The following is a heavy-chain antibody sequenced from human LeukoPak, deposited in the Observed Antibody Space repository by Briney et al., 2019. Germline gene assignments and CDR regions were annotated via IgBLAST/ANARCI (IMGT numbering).Heavy chain of an antibody. Sequence: SETLSLTCTVSGGSISSYYWSWIRQPAGKELKWMGRIYTSGSTNYNPSLKSRVTMSVDTSKNQFSLKLSSVTAADTAVYYCARESVVVVPANISRYYGMDVWGQGTTVTVSS. V-gene: IGHV4-4*07. CDR3: ARESVVVVPANISRYYGMDV. D-gene: IGHD2-2*01. CDR2: IYTSGST. J-gene: IGHJ6*02. CDR1: GGSISSYY.